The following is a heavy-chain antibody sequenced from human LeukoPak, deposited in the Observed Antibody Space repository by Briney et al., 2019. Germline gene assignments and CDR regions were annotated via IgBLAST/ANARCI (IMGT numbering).Heavy chain of an antibody. D-gene: IGHD6-19*01. CDR2: ISSNGGST. Sequence: GGSLRLSCAASGFTFSSYAMHWVRQAPGKGLEYVSAISSNGGSTYYANSVKGRFTISRDNSKNTLYLQMGSLRAEDMAVYYCARGSSGLSDYWGQGTLVTVSS. J-gene: IGHJ4*02. V-gene: IGHV3-64*01. CDR3: ARGSSGLSDY. CDR1: GFTFSSYA.